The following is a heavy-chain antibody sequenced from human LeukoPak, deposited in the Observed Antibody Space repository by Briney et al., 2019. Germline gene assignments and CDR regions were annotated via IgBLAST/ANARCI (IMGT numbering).Heavy chain of an antibody. V-gene: IGHV3-23*01. CDR1: GFTFSPYA. CDR2: ISGRSGDT. J-gene: IGHJ4*02. CDR3: AKARYYFDSSGYSGLDS. D-gene: IGHD3-22*01. Sequence: GGSLRLSCAAYGFTFSPYAMSWVRQAPGKGLEWVSSISGRSGDTYYADSVKGRCTISRDNSKNTLYLEMNSLRAEDTAVYYCAKARYYFDSSGYSGLDSWGQGTLVTVSS.